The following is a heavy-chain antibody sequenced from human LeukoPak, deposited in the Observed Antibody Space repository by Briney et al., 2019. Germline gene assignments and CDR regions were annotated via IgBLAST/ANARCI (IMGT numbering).Heavy chain of an antibody. CDR3: ARGVVEYSSSLDYFDY. J-gene: IGHJ4*02. CDR1: GYTFTGYY. D-gene: IGHD6-6*01. Sequence: SVKVSCKASGYTFTGYYMHWVRQAPGQGLEWMGWINPNSGGTNYAQKFQGRVTLTRDTSISTAYMELSRLRSDDTAVYYCARGVVEYSSSLDYFDYWGQGTLVTVSS. V-gene: IGHV1-2*02. CDR2: INPNSGGT.